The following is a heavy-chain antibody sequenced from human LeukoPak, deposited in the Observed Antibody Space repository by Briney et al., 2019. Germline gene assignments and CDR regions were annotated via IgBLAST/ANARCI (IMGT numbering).Heavy chain of an antibody. CDR2: IYTSGST. V-gene: IGHV4-4*07. J-gene: IGHJ4*02. Sequence: PSESLSLACTVSGASISRYSCGWIRQPAGKGLEWIGRIYTSGSTNYNPSLKSRVTMSVDTSKNQFSLNLSSVTAADTAVYYCAREDYGSGSSPDYWGQGTPVTVSS. D-gene: IGHD3-10*01. CDR1: GASISRYS. CDR3: AREDYGSGSSPDY.